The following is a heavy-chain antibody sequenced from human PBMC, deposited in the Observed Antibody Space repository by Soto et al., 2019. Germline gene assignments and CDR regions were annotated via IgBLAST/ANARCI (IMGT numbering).Heavy chain of an antibody. D-gene: IGHD6-13*01. Sequence: ASVKVSCKASGYTFTSYAMHWVLQAPGQRLEWMGWINAGNGNTKYSQKFQGRVTITRDTSASTAYMELSSLRSDDTAVYYCARSGWIAAAPYYYYGMDVWGQGTTVTVSS. CDR2: INAGNGNT. V-gene: IGHV1-3*01. J-gene: IGHJ6*02. CDR3: ARSGWIAAAPYYYYGMDV. CDR1: GYTFTSYA.